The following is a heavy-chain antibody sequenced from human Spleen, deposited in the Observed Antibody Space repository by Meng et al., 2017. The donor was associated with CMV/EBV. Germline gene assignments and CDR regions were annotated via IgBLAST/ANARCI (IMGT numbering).Heavy chain of an antibody. D-gene: IGHD4-23*01. J-gene: IGHJ4*02. CDR1: GYTFTSFD. Sequence: ASVKVSCKASGYTFTSFDINWVRQATGQGLEWMGWINPNSGGTNYAQKFQGRVTMTRDTSISTAYMELSRLRSDDTAVYYCASPSYGGNSGSHLIYWGQGTLVTVSS. CDR3: ASPSYGGNSGSHLIY. CDR2: INPNSGGT. V-gene: IGHV1-2*02.